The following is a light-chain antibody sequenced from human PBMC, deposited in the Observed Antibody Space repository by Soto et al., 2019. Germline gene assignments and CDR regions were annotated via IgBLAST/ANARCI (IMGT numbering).Light chain of an antibody. CDR3: QQHSNPPWT. CDR2: AVS. V-gene: IGKV3D-20*02. J-gene: IGKJ1*01. CDR1: QTISNNY. Sequence: EIVLTQSPGTLTLSPGESAALSCRASQTISNNYLVWYRQKPGQAPRLLIYAVSSRAAGIPDRFSGSGSGTDFALTIARLEPEDSAEYYCQQHSNPPWTFGQGTRVEI.